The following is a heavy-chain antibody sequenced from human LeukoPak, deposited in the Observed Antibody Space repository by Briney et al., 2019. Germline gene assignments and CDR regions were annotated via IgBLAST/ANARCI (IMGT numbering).Heavy chain of an antibody. Sequence: GGSLRPSCAASGFTFSSYWMHWVRQAPGKGLVWVSRINSDGSSTSYADSVKGRFTISRDNAKNTLYVQMNSLRAEDTAVYYCARGPYGSATDYWGQGTLVTVSS. J-gene: IGHJ4*02. CDR1: GFTFSSYW. CDR2: INSDGSST. D-gene: IGHD3-10*01. V-gene: IGHV3-74*01. CDR3: ARGPYGSATDY.